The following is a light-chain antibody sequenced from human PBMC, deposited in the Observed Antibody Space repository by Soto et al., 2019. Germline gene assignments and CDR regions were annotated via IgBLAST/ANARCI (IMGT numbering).Light chain of an antibody. V-gene: IGKV1-5*01. Sequence: DIQMTPSPSTLSASVVDRVTITCRASQSISSWLAWYQQKPGKAPKFLIYDASNLESGVPSRFSGSGSGTEFTLTISSLQPDDFATYYCQQYSSYWTFGQGTKVDIK. CDR3: QQYSSYWT. CDR2: DAS. CDR1: QSISSW. J-gene: IGKJ1*01.